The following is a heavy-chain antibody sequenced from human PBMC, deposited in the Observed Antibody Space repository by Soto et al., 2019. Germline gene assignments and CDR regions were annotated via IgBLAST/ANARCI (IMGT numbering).Heavy chain of an antibody. J-gene: IGHJ5*02. V-gene: IGHV4-59*01. D-gene: IGHD6-13*01. CDR2: IYYSGST. Sequence: SETLSLTCTVSGGSISSYYWSWIRQPPGKGLEWIGYIYYSGSTNYNPSLTSRVTISVDTSKNQFSLKLSSVTAADTAVYYSVRFGIAAAGTGWFDPWGQGILVTVSS. CDR3: VRFGIAAAGTGWFDP. CDR1: GGSISSYY.